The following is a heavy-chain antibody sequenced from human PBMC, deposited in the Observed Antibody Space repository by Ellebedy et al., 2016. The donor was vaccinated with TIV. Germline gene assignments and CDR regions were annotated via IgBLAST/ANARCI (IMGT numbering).Heavy chain of an antibody. CDR1: GYTFTSYA. J-gene: IGHJ5*02. Sequence: ASVKVSCXASGYTFTSYAMHWVRQAPGQRLEWMGWINAGNGNTKYSQKFQGRVTITADESTSTAYMELSSLRSEDTAVYYCARAATADLGCSSTSCYTNWFDPWGQGTLVTVSS. CDR2: INAGNGNT. D-gene: IGHD2-2*02. CDR3: ARAATADLGCSSTSCYTNWFDP. V-gene: IGHV1-3*01.